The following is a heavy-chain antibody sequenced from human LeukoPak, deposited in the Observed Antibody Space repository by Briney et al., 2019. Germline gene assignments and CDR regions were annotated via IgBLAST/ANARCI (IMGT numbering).Heavy chain of an antibody. CDR1: GGSISSYY. Sequence: SETLSLTCTVSGGSISSYYWSWIRQPPGKGLEWIGYIYYSGSTNYNPSLKSRVTISVDTSKNQFSLKLSSVTAADTAVYYCARHSYGDYFGFDYWGQGTLVTVPS. J-gene: IGHJ4*02. D-gene: IGHD4-17*01. CDR3: ARHSYGDYFGFDY. CDR2: IYYSGST. V-gene: IGHV4-59*08.